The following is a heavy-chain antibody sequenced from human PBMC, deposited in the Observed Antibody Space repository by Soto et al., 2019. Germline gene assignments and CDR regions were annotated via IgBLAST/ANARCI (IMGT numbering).Heavy chain of an antibody. CDR1: GYTFTSYG. J-gene: IGHJ6*02. Sequence: ASVKVSCKASGYTFTSYGISWVRQAPLQVLEWMVWISAYNGNTNYAQKLQGRVTMTTDASTSTAYMELRSLRSDDTAVYYCARISIVEWLTDYYYYGMDVWGQGTTVTLSS. CDR2: ISAYNGNT. D-gene: IGHD3-3*01. V-gene: IGHV1-18*01. CDR3: ARISIVEWLTDYYYYGMDV.